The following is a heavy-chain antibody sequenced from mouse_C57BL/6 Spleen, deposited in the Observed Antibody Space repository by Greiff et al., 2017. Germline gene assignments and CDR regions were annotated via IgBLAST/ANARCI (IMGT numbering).Heavy chain of an antibody. V-gene: IGHV5-17*01. CDR1: GFTFSDYG. J-gene: IGHJ2*01. CDR2: ISSGSSTI. D-gene: IGHD2-4*01. Sequence: EVQGVASGGGLVKPGGSLKLSCAASGFTFSDYGMHWVRQAPEKGLEWVAYISSGSSTIYYADTVKGRFTISRDNAKNTLFLQMTSLRSEDTAMYYCARDYDGYYFDYWGQGTTLTVSS. CDR3: ARDYDGYYFDY.